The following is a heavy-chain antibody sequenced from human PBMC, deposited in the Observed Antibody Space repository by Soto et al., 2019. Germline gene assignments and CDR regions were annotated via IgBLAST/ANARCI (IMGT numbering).Heavy chain of an antibody. Sequence: QVQLQESRPGLVKPSETLSFTCTGSGGSISNHYWSWLRQPPGKGVAWIGYIYYNGNTNYNPSLNSRVPMSVDTSKNRISLKVSSATAADKAVYYCTRANWYSEYWGKGTLVTVSS. CDR2: IYYNGNT. CDR3: TRANWYSEY. CDR1: GGSISNHY. J-gene: IGHJ4*02. V-gene: IGHV4-59*11. D-gene: IGHD7-27*01.